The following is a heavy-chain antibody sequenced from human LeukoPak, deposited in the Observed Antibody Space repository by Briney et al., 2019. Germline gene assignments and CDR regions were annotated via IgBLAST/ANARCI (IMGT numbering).Heavy chain of an antibody. CDR1: GFTFSSYW. J-gene: IGHJ4*02. V-gene: IGHV3-74*01. D-gene: IGHD6-19*01. Sequence: GGSLRLSCAASGFTFSSYWMYWVRQAPGKGLMWVSRINSDGSSTSYADSVKGRFTISRDNAKNTLYLQMNSLRAEDTAVYYCARGSAKGGRGLQWLVQGVNDYWGQGTLVTVSS. CDR3: ARGSAKGGRGLQWLVQGVNDY. CDR2: INSDGSST.